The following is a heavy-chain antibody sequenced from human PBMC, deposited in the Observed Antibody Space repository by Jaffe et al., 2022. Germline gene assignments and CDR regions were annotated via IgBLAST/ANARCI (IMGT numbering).Heavy chain of an antibody. Sequence: QVQLQESGPGLVKPSQTLSLTCTVSGGSISSGSYYWSWIRQPAGKGLEWIGRIYTSGSTNYNPSLKSRVTISVDTSKNQFSLKLSSVTAADTAVYYCAGSGGDNSSGTRGMGRQDYWGQGTLVTVSS. CDR3: AGSGGDNSSGTRGMGRQDY. V-gene: IGHV4-61*02. J-gene: IGHJ4*02. D-gene: IGHD6-19*01. CDR2: IYTSGST. CDR1: GGSISSGSYY.